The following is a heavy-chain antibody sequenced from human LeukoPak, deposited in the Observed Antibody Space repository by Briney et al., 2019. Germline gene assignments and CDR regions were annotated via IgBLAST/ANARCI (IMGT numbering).Heavy chain of an antibody. J-gene: IGHJ5*02. Sequence: PGGSLRLSCAASGFTVSNNYMTWVRQARRKGLEWVSLIYSGGTTFYTDSVKGRFTISRDSSKNTLYLQMNNLKAEDTAVYYCTTSPAVASWGQGTLVTVSS. D-gene: IGHD4-23*01. CDR2: IYSGGTT. CDR3: TTSPAVAS. V-gene: IGHV3-53*01. CDR1: GFTVSNNY.